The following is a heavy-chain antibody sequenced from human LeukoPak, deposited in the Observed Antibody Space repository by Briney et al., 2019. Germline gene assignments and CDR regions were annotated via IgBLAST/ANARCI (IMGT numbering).Heavy chain of an antibody. J-gene: IGHJ4*02. CDR1: GGSFSGYY. CDR2: INHSGST. CDR3: ATGQAQFDY. Sequence: SETLSLTCAAYGGSFSGYYWSWIRQPPGKGLEWIGEINHSGSTNYNPSLKSRVTISVDMSKNQFSLKLSSVTAADTAVYYCATGQAQFDYWGQGTLVTVSS. V-gene: IGHV4-34*01.